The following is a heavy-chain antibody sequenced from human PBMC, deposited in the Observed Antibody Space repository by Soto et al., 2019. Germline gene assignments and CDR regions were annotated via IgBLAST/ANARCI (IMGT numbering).Heavy chain of an antibody. CDR3: ARHRRTTVAKFYFDN. Sequence: QVQLQESGPGLVKPSETLSLTCTVSGGSINSYCWSWIRQPPGKGLEWIAYIFDSGNANYNPSLKSRVTISVDTSKNQFSLKLPSVPAADTAVYYCARHRRTTVAKFYFDNWGQGALVTVSS. CDR1: GGSINSYC. J-gene: IGHJ4*02. CDR2: IFDSGNA. D-gene: IGHD4-4*01. V-gene: IGHV4-59*08.